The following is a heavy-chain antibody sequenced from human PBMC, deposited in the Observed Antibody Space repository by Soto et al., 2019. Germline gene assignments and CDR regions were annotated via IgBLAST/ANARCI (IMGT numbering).Heavy chain of an antibody. D-gene: IGHD3-22*01. CDR2: IIPIFGTA. V-gene: IGHV1-69*12. CDR3: ARLADYYDGSGYYSYYFDY. CDR1: GGTFSSYA. Sequence: QVQLVQSGAEVKKPGSSVKVSCKASGGTFSSYAISWVRQAPGQGLEWMGGIIPIFGTANYAQKFQGRVTITADESTSTAYMELSSLRSEDTAVYYCARLADYYDGSGYYSYYFDYWGQGTLVTVSS. J-gene: IGHJ4*02.